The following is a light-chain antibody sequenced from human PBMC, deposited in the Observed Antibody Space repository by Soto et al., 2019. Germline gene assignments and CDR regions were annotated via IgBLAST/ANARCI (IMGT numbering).Light chain of an antibody. V-gene: IGKV3-20*01. J-gene: IGKJ1*01. Sequence: EIVLTQSPGTLSLSPGERATLSCRASQSVSSSYLAWYQQKPGQAPRLLIYGASSRATGIPDRFSGSGSGTEFTLTIGRLEPEDFPVYYCQQYGSSRTFGQGTKVEIK. CDR3: QQYGSSRT. CDR1: QSVSSSY. CDR2: GAS.